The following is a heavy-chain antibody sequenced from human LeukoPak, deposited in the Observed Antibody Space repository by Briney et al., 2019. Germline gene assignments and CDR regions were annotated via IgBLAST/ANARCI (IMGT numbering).Heavy chain of an antibody. CDR3: ARGPDYYDSSGYYYITPHHVY. CDR2: ISAYNGNT. Sequence: RASVKVSCKASGYTFTSYGISWVRQAPGQGLEWMGWISAYNGNTNYAQKLQGRVTMTTDTSTSTAYMELRSLRSDDTAVYYCARGPDYYDSSGYYYITPHHVYWGQGTLVTVSS. J-gene: IGHJ4*02. V-gene: IGHV1-18*01. CDR1: GYTFTSYG. D-gene: IGHD3-22*01.